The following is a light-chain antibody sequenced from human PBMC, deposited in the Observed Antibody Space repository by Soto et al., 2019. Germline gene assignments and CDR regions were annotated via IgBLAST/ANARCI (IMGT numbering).Light chain of an antibody. J-gene: IGKJ1*01. Sequence: EIVLTQSPATLSWSPGERATLSCRASQSVSSYLAWYQQKPGQAPRLLIYDASNRATGIPARFSGSGSGTDFTLTISSLEPEYFAVYYCQQRSNWPPWTFGQGTKVEIK. CDR3: QQRSNWPPWT. V-gene: IGKV3-11*01. CDR2: DAS. CDR1: QSVSSY.